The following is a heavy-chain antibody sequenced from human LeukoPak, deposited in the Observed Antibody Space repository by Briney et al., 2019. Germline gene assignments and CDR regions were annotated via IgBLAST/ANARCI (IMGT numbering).Heavy chain of an antibody. V-gene: IGHV4-61*05. Sequence: SETLSLTCTVSGGSISSSSYYWGWIRQPPGKGLEWIGYIYYSGSTNYNPSLKSRVTISVDTSKNQFSLKLSSVTAADTAVYYCARVGSGSYAGSGNWFDPWGQGTLVTVSS. J-gene: IGHJ5*02. CDR2: IYYSGST. CDR3: ARVGSGSYAGSGNWFDP. D-gene: IGHD3-10*01. CDR1: GGSISSSSYY.